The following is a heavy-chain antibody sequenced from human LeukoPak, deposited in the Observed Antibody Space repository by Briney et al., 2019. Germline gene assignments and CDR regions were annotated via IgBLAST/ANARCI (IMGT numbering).Heavy chain of an antibody. V-gene: IGHV1-24*01. CDR3: ATGALGYCSGGSCYGEYFQH. CDR2: FDPEDGET. D-gene: IGHD2-15*01. Sequence: ASVKVSCKVSGYTPTELSMHWVRQAPGKGLEWMGGFDPEDGETIYAQKFQGRVTMTEDTSTDTAYMELSSLRSEDTAVYYCATGALGYCSGGSCYGEYFQHWGQGTLVTVSS. CDR1: GYTPTELS. J-gene: IGHJ1*01.